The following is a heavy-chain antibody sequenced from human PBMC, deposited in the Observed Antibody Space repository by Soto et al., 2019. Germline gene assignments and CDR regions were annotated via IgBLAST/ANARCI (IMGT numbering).Heavy chain of an antibody. CDR1: GYTFTSYA. CDR2: INAGNGNT. V-gene: IGHV1-3*01. D-gene: IGHD6-6*01. J-gene: IGHJ4*02. Sequence: GASVKVSCKASGYTFTSYAMDWVRQAPGQRLEWMGWINAGNGNTKYSQKFQGRVTITRDTSASTAYMELSSLRSEDTAVYYCARRHLMRDEYSSSKFGYWGQGTLVTVSS. CDR3: ARRHLMRDEYSSSKFGY.